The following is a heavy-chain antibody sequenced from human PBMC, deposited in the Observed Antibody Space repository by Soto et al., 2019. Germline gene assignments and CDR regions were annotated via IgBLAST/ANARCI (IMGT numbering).Heavy chain of an antibody. CDR1: GFTFSSYA. D-gene: IGHD6-19*01. CDR2: ISGSGGST. CDR3: AKVSSGWYDSFDY. J-gene: IGHJ4*02. Sequence: EVQLLESGGGLVQPGGSLRLSCAASGFTFSSYAMSWVRQAPGKGLEWVSAISGSGGSTYYADSVKGRFTISRDNSKNTLYLQMNRLRAEDTAVYYCAKVSSGWYDSFDYWGQGTLVTVSS. V-gene: IGHV3-23*01.